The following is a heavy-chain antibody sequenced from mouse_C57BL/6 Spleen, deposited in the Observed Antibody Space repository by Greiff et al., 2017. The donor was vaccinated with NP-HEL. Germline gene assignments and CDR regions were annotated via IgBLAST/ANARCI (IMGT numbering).Heavy chain of an antibody. J-gene: IGHJ2*01. D-gene: IGHD4-1*01. CDR2: ILPGSGST. Sequence: QVQLQQSGAELMKPGASVKLSCKATGYTFTGYWIEWVKQRPGHGLEWIGEILPGSGSTNYNEKFKGPATFTADPSSNTAYMQLSSLTTEDSAIYYFARGGDWERGDYFDYWGQGTTLTVSS. CDR1: GYTFTGYW. CDR3: ARGGDWERGDYFDY. V-gene: IGHV1-9*01.